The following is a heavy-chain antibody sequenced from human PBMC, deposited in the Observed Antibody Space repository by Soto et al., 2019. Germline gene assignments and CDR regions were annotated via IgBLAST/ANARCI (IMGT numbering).Heavy chain of an antibody. CDR3: ARGGYGYYYDSSGPYDAFDI. V-gene: IGHV1-69*13. Sequence: ASVKVSCKASGGTFSSYAVSWVRQAPGQGLEWMGGIIPIFGTANYAQKFQGRVTITADESTSTAYMELSSLRSEDTAVYYCARGGYGYYYDSSGPYDAFDIWGQGTMVTVSS. J-gene: IGHJ3*02. CDR1: GGTFSSYA. D-gene: IGHD3-22*01. CDR2: IIPIFGTA.